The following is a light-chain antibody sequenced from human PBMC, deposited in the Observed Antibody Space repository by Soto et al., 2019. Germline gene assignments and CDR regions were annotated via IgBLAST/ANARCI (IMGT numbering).Light chain of an antibody. V-gene: IGLV2-14*01. CDR2: EVS. CDR1: SSDVGGYNY. CDR3: SSYTSSNSLGV. J-gene: IGLJ1*01. Sequence: QSALTQPASVSGSPGQSITISCTGTSSDVGGYNYVSWYQHHPGKAPKLMVYEVSNRPSGVSNRFSGSKSGNTASLTISGLQAADEADYYCSSYTSSNSLGVFGTGTKLTVL.